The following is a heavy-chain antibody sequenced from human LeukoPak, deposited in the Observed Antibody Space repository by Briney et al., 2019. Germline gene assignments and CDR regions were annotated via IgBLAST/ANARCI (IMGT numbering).Heavy chain of an antibody. J-gene: IGHJ5*02. CDR2: IYTSEFT. Sequence: PSETLSLTRTVSGGSISGYYWSWIRQPAGKGLELIGRIYTSEFTNYNPSLKSRVIMSVDTSKNQFSLKLNSVTAADTAVYYCARALSRSSSWEFDPWGQGILVTVSS. CDR1: GGSISGYY. CDR3: ARALSRSSSWEFDP. V-gene: IGHV4-4*07. D-gene: IGHD6-13*01.